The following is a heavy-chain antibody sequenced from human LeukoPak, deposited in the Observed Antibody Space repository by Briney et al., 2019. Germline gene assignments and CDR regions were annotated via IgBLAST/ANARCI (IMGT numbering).Heavy chain of an antibody. Sequence: PGGSLRLSCTASGFTFCDYAMSWVRQAPGKGLEWVGFIRSKAYGGKTEYAASVKGRFTSSRDDSKSIAYLQMNSLKTEDTAVYYCTRAARGGPKAYYFDYWGQGTVVTVSS. CDR3: TRAARGGPKAYYFDY. CDR2: IRSKAYGGKT. J-gene: IGHJ4*02. V-gene: IGHV3-49*04. CDR1: GFTFCDYA.